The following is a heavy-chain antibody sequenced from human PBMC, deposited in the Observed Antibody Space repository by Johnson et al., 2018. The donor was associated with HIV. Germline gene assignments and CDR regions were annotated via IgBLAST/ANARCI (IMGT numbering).Heavy chain of an antibody. Sequence: QVQLVESGGGVVQPGRSLRLSCAASGFTFSSYAMHWVRQAPGKGLEWVTFISYDGSKRYYADSVKGRFTISRDNSKNTLYLQMNSLRAEDTAVYYCLIRDAFDIWGQGTVVTVS. CDR3: LIRDAFDI. V-gene: IGHV3-30*14. J-gene: IGHJ3*02. CDR1: GFTFSSYA. CDR2: ISYDGSKR. D-gene: IGHD2-8*01.